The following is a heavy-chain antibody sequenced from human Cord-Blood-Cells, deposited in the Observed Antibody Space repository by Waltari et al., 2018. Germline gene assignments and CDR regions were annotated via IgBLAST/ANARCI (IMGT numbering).Heavy chain of an antibody. CDR2: IYQSGST. D-gene: IGHD4-17*01. CDR1: GGSISSSNW. Sequence: QVQLQESGPGLVKPSGTLSLTCAVSGGSISSSNWWSWVRQPPGKGLEWIGEIYQSGSTNSTPSLKSRVTISVDKSKNQFSLKLSSVTAADTAVYYCARVGGDYVSHDAFDIWGQGTMVTVSS. CDR3: ARVGGDYVSHDAFDI. V-gene: IGHV4-4*02. J-gene: IGHJ3*02.